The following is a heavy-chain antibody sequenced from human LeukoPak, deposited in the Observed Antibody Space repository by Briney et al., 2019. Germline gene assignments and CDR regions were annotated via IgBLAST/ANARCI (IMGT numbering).Heavy chain of an antibody. CDR2: IKQDGTEK. J-gene: IGHJ4*02. V-gene: IGHV3-7*01. D-gene: IGHD6-6*01. CDR3: ARIAYSSSSADY. CDR1: GFTFSSYS. Sequence: PGGSLRLSCAASGFTFSSYSMNWVRQAPGKGLEWVANIKQDGTEKYYVDSVKGRFTISRDNAKNSLYLQMNSLRAEDTAVYYCARIAYSSSSADYWGQGTLVTVSS.